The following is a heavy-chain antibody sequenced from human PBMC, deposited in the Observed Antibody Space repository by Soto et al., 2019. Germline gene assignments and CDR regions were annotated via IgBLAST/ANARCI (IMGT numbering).Heavy chain of an antibody. J-gene: IGHJ6*02. V-gene: IGHV1-2*04. Sequence: VTGWGRVYGSAFTVSFMNWVRQAPGQRLEWKRKNKPNSDGTIFAQKFQGWFTMTRDTSISTAYMELSRLRSDDTAVYYCARGDFWSGYYTQLYGMDVWGQGTTVTVSS. D-gene: IGHD3-3*01. CDR2: NKPNSDGT. CDR3: ARGDFWSGYYTQLYGMDV. CDR1: GSAFTVSF.